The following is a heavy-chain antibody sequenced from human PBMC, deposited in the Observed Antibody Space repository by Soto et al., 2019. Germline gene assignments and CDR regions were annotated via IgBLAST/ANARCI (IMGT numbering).Heavy chain of an antibody. V-gene: IGHV1-8*01. CDR2: MNTNTGNT. Sequence: QVLLVQSGAHVKKPGASVKVSCKTSGYTFTEFDINWVRQAPGQGLEWMGWMNTNTGNTGYTQEFQGRVTITKDTSIITAYMELRRLRSEHTAVYYCARVVRFFGGHAGYWGQGTLVTVSP. CDR3: ARVVRFFGGHAGY. D-gene: IGHD3-3*01. J-gene: IGHJ4*02. CDR1: GYTFTEFD.